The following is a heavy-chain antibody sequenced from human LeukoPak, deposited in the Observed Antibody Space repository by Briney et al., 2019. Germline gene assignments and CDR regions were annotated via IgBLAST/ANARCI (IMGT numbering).Heavy chain of an antibody. D-gene: IGHD5-24*01. CDR2: INPNSGGT. Sequence: ASVKVSLKASGYTFTGYYMHWVRQAPGQGLERMGWINPNSGGTNYAQKFQGRGTITRDTSISTAYMELSRLRCDDMAVYYCARVDGYNEDYWGQGTLVTVSS. V-gene: IGHV1-2*02. J-gene: IGHJ4*02. CDR1: GYTFTGYY. CDR3: ARVDGYNEDY.